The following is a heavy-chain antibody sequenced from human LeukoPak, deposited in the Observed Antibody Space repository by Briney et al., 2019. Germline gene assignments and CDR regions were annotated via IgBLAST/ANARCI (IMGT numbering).Heavy chain of an antibody. Sequence: GGSLRLSCAASGFPFNAYWMTWVRQAPGKGLEWVANIRQDGDTKYYVDSVKGRFTISRDNAVNSLYLQMNSLRAEDTAIYYCARSLPYGTTWYGRSDFWGQGTLVTVSS. CDR3: ARSLPYGTTWYGRSDF. V-gene: IGHV3-7*03. J-gene: IGHJ4*02. CDR2: IRQDGDTK. CDR1: GFPFNAYW. D-gene: IGHD6-13*01.